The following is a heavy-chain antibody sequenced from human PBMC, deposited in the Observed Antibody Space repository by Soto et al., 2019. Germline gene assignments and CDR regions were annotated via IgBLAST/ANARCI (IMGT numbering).Heavy chain of an antibody. J-gene: IGHJ6*02. V-gene: IGHV1-18*01. D-gene: IGHD2-21*02. CDR2: ISAYNGNT. CDR3: ARRMEGAYCGGDCSVAV. Sequence: ASVKVSCKATGYTFTSYVSSWVRQAPGQGLEWMGWISAYNGNTNYAQKLQGRVTMTTDTSTSTAYMELRSLRSDDTAVYYCARRMEGAYCGGDCSVAVWGQGTTVTVSS. CDR1: GYTFTSYV.